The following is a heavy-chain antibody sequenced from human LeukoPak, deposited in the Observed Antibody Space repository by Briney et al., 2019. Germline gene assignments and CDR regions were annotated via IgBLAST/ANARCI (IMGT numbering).Heavy chain of an antibody. CDR1: GDSISSYY. D-gene: IGHD6-19*01. CDR3: ARESYSTGWYDY. Sequence: PSETLSLTCTVSGDSISSYYWSWIRQSPEKGLEWTGHIDYSESTNYNPSLKSRVTISVDTSKNQFSLKLSSVTAADTAVYYCARESYSTGWYDYWGQGNLVTVSS. V-gene: IGHV4-59*01. J-gene: IGHJ4*02. CDR2: IDYSEST.